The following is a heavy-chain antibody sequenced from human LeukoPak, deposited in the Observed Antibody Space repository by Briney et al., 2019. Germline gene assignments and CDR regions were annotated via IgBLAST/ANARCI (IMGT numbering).Heavy chain of an antibody. CDR3: ARVREVNVVGSWYYYYYMDV. V-gene: IGHV3-7*01. CDR1: GFTFSSYW. D-gene: IGHD2-2*01. J-gene: IGHJ6*03. Sequence: PGGSLRLSCAASGFTFSSYWMTWVRQAPGKGLEWVANIKQDGSQKYYVDSVKGRFTISRDNAKNSLYLQMNSLRAEDTAVYYCARVREVNVVGSWYYYYYMDVWGKGTTVTVSS. CDR2: IKQDGSQK.